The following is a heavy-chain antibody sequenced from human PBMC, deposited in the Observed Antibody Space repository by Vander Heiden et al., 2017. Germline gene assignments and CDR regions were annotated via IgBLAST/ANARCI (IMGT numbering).Heavy chain of an antibody. J-gene: IGHJ3*02. CDR3: ASRYCSGGSCYRLDAFDI. V-gene: IGHV3-48*02. D-gene: IGHD2-15*01. Sequence: EVQLVESGGGLVQPGGSVSLSCEGSGFSFSGYSMNWVRQAPGKGLEWISYISSSGSRVNYADSVKGRFTISRDNAKNSLYLQMNSLRDDDTAVYYCASRYCSGGSCYRLDAFDIWGQGTMVTVSP. CDR1: GFSFSGYS. CDR2: ISSSGSRV.